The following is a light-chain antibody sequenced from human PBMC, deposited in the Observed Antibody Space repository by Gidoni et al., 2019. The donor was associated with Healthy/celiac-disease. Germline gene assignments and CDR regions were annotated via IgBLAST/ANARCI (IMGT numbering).Light chain of an antibody. Sequence: DIQMTQSPSTLSASVGDRVTITCRASQSISSRLAWYQQKPEKAPKLLIYKASSLESGVPSRFSGSGSGTEFTLTISSLQPDDFATYYCQQYNSYWTFXQXTKVEI. CDR3: QQYNSYWT. J-gene: IGKJ1*01. CDR2: KAS. CDR1: QSISSR. V-gene: IGKV1-5*03.